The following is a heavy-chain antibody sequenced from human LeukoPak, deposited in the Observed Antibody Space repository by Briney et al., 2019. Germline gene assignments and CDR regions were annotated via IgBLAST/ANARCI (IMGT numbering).Heavy chain of an antibody. CDR2: INHSGST. CDR3: ARGPLVYYLDY. D-gene: IGHD6-6*01. CDR1: GGSFSGYY. J-gene: IGHJ4*02. V-gene: IGHV4-34*01. Sequence: PSETLSLTCAVYGGSFSGYYWSWIRQPPGKGLEWIGEINHSGSTNYNPSLKSRVTISVDTSKNQFSLKLSSVTAADTAVYYCARGPLVYYLDYWGQGTLVTVSS.